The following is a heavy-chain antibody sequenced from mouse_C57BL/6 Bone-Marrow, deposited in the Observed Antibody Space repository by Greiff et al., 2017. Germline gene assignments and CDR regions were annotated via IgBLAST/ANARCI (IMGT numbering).Heavy chain of an antibody. CDR3: ARRYYGSTLYWYFDV. CDR2: IDPANGNT. Sequence: VQLQQSVAELVRPGASVKLSCTASGFHIKNTYMHWVKQRPEQGLEWIGRIDPANGNTKYAPKFQGKATITADTSSNTAYLQLSSLTSEDTAIYYCARRYYGSTLYWYFDVWGTGTTVTVSS. V-gene: IGHV14-3*01. D-gene: IGHD1-1*01. J-gene: IGHJ1*03. CDR1: GFHIKNTY.